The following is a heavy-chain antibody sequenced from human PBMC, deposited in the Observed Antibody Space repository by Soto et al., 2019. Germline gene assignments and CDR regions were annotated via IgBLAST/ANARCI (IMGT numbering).Heavy chain of an antibody. CDR1: GFTFSSYG. CDR2: ISYDGSNK. V-gene: IGHV3-30*18. D-gene: IGHD6-6*01. CDR3: AKDREYSSSREGYYYGMDV. Sequence: PGGSLRLSCAASGFTFSSYGMHWVRQAPGKGLEWVAVISYDGSNKYYADSVKGRFTISRDNSKNTLYLQMNSLRAEDTAVYYCAKDREYSSSREGYYYGMDVWGQGTTVTVSS. J-gene: IGHJ6*02.